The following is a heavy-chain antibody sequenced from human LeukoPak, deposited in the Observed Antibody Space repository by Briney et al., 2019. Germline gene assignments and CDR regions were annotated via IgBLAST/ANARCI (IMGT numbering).Heavy chain of an antibody. CDR2: ISGSGGTT. J-gene: IGHJ4*02. V-gene: IGHV3-23*01. Sequence: PGGSLRLSCAASGFRFSSYAMTWVRQAPGKGLEWVSIISGSGGTTYYADSVKGRFAISRDNSKDTLYLQMSSLRVEDTAVYYCASHISGWSQGPDYWGQGSLVTVSS. CDR3: ASHISGWSQGPDY. D-gene: IGHD6-19*01. CDR1: GFRFSSYA.